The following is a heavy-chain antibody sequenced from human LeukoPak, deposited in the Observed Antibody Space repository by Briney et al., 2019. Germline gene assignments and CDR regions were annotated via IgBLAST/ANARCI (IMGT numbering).Heavy chain of an antibody. V-gene: IGHV3-23*01. CDR1: GFTFTTYA. J-gene: IGHJ4*02. CDR2: ISNTGDST. Sequence: GGSLRLSCAASGFTFTTYAMSWVLQAPGKGLEWVSAISNTGDSTYHADSVKGRFTISRDNSKNTLFLQMNSLRAEDTAVYYCAKDTHPRAYSAYDSYDYWGQGTLVTVSS. D-gene: IGHD5-12*01. CDR3: AKDTHPRAYSAYDSYDY.